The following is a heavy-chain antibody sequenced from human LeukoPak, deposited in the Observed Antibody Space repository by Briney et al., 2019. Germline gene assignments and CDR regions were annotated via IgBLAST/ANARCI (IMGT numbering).Heavy chain of an antibody. V-gene: IGHV3-53*01. CDR3: ASEVVVAATFDY. D-gene: IGHD2-15*01. CDR2: IYSGGST. Sequence: GGSLRLSCAASGFTFDDYDMSWVRQAPGKGLEWVSVIYSGGSTYYADSVKGRFTISRDNSKNTLYLQMNSLRAEDTAVYYCASEVVVAATFDYWGQGTLVTVSS. J-gene: IGHJ4*02. CDR1: GFTFDDYD.